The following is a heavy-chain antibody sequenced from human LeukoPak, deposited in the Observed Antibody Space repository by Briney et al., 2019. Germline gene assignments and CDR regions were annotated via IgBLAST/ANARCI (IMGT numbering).Heavy chain of an antibody. J-gene: IGHJ3*02. CDR3: VSGKNPDSNWKNYRLDAFDI. D-gene: IGHD3-16*02. Sequence: GGSLRLSCAASGYTVRHYSVNWVRHTPGKGLEWVSSISSSSDYIHYADSVRGRFTISRDNTKSSLYLQMNSLRGEDTAVYYCVSGKNPDSNWKNYRLDAFDIWGQGTTVIVSS. V-gene: IGHV3-21*01. CDR1: GYTVRHYS. CDR2: ISSSSDYI.